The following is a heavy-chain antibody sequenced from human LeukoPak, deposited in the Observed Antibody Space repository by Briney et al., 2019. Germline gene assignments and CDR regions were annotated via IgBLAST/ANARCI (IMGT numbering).Heavy chain of an antibody. CDR1: GFTFSNYW. J-gene: IGHJ5*02. V-gene: IGHV3-53*01. D-gene: IGHD3-3*01. CDR2: TYSGGST. CDR3: ATEGITIFGVAPTT. Sequence: GGSLRLSCAASGFTFSNYWMSWVRQAPGKGLEWVSVTYSGGSTYYADSVKGRFTISRDNSKNTLYLQMNSLRAEDTAVYYCATEGITIFGVAPTTWGQGTLVTVSS.